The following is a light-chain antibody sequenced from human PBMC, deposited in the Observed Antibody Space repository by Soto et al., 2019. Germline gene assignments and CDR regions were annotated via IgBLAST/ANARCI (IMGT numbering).Light chain of an antibody. J-gene: IGLJ2*01. CDR3: SSYTSSSTVV. Sequence: QSALTQPASVSGSPGQSITISCTGTSSDFGGYNYVSWYQQHPGKAPKLVIFEVSNRPSGISYRFSGSKSGNTASLTISGLQAEDEADYYCSSYTSSSTVVFGGGTKLTVL. CDR1: SSDFGGYNY. V-gene: IGLV2-14*01. CDR2: EVS.